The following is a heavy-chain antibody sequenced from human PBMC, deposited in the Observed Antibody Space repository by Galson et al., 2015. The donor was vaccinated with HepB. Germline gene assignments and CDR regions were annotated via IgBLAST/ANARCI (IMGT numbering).Heavy chain of an antibody. CDR1: GGTFSSYA. CDR2: IIPIFGTA. CDR3: ARGKGAARVPARDLPSYYFDY. V-gene: IGHV1-69*13. Sequence: SVKVSCKASGGTFSSYAISWVRQAPGQGLEWMGGIIPIFGTANYAQKFQGRVTITADESTSTAYMELSSLRSEDTAVYYCARGKGAARVPARDLPSYYFDYWGQGTLVTVSS. D-gene: IGHD2-15*01. J-gene: IGHJ4*02.